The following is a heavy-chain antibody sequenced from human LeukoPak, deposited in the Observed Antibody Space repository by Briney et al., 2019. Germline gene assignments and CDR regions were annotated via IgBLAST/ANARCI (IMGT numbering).Heavy chain of an antibody. D-gene: IGHD2-2*01. CDR3: ARGPLGYCSSTSCYYYYYYGMDV. V-gene: IGHV1-8*01. Sequence: ASVKVSCTASGYTFTSYDINWVRQATGQGLEWVGWMNPNSGNTGYARKFQGRVTMTRNTSISTAYMELSSLRSEDTAVYYCARGPLGYCSSTSCYYYYYYGMDVWGQGTTVTVSS. J-gene: IGHJ6*02. CDR1: GYTFTSYD. CDR2: MNPNSGNT.